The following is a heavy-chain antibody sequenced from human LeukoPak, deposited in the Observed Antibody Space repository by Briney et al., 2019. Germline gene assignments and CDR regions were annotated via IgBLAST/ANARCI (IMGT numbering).Heavy chain of an antibody. CDR1: GFTVSSNY. CDR3: ARTPMEGPLRLDI. CDR2: IYSGGST. V-gene: IGHV3-66*01. D-gene: IGHD5-18*01. Sequence: GGSLRLSCAASGFTVSSNYMSWVRQAPGKGLEWVSVIYSGGSTYYADSVKGRFTISRDISKNTLYLQTNSLRAEDTAVYYCARTPMEGPLRLDIRGQGTKVTVSS. J-gene: IGHJ3*02.